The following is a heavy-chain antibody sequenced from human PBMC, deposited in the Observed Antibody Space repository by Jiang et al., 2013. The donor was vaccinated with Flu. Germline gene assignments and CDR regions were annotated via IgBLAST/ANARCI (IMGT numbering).Heavy chain of an antibody. CDR1: GGTFSSYS. V-gene: IGHV1-69*06. D-gene: IGHD2-2*01. J-gene: IGHJ6*02. Sequence: SGAEVKKPGSSVKVSCKSSGGTFSSYSFSWVRQAPGKGLEWMGGISTISGSADYAQTFEGRVTIEADKSTSTVYMEVNSLRSDDTAVYFCARSPGSSWDHYQYGMFVWGQGTTVTVPS. CDR2: ISTISGSA. CDR3: ARSPGSSWDHYQYGMFV.